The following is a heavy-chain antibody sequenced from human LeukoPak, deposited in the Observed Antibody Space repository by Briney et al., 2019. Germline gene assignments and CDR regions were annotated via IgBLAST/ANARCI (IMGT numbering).Heavy chain of an antibody. Sequence: GGSLRLSCAASGFTFSSYSMNWVRQAPGKGLEWVSSISSSSSYIYYADSVKGRFTISRDNAKNSLYLQMNSLRAEDTAVYYCARDRGNYRFFDYWGQGTLVTVSS. J-gene: IGHJ4*02. CDR3: ARDRGNYRFFDY. CDR1: GFTFSSYS. V-gene: IGHV3-21*01. D-gene: IGHD1-7*01. CDR2: ISSSSSYI.